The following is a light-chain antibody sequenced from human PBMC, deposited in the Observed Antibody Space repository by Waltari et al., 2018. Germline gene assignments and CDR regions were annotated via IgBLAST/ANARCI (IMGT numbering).Light chain of an antibody. CDR1: QSVLYSANNRNY. CDR3: QQYYSPFT. V-gene: IGKV4-1*01. J-gene: IGKJ3*01. Sequence: DIVMTQSPDSLAVSLGERAIINCKSSQSVLYSANNRNYLAWYQQKPGQPPKLIIFWASTRESGVPDRFRGRGSGTDFTLTISSLQAEDVAVYYCQQYYSPFTFGPGTKVDIK. CDR2: WAS.